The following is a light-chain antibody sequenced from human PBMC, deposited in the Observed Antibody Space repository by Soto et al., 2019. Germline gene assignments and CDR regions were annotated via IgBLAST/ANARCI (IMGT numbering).Light chain of an antibody. CDR3: AVWDDSLTGSWV. CDR2: SDN. Sequence: QSVLTQPPSASGTPGQRVTISCSGSSSNIGSNTVNWYQQLPGTAPKLLIHSDNERPSGVPDRFSGSKSGTSASLAISGPQSEDEADYYCAVWDDSLTGSWVFGGGTKLTVL. V-gene: IGLV1-44*01. J-gene: IGLJ3*02. CDR1: SSNIGSNT.